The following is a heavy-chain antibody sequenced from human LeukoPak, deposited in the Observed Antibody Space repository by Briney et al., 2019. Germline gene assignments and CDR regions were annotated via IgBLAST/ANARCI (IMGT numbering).Heavy chain of an antibody. CDR2: IYYTGST. Sequence: SETLSLTCTVSGGSISSYYWSWIRQPPGKGLEWIGFIYYTGSTNYNPSLKSRVTMSIDRSKNQFSLKLSSVTAADTAVYYCARTPIYYYDNSGYYNWGQGTLVTVSS. J-gene: IGHJ4*02. D-gene: IGHD3-22*01. V-gene: IGHV4-59*12. CDR1: GGSISSYY. CDR3: ARTPIYYYDNSGYYN.